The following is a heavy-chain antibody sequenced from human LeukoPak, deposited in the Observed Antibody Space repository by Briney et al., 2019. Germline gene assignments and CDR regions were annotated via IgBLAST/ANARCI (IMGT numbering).Heavy chain of an antibody. J-gene: IGHJ4*02. D-gene: IGHD5-12*01. CDR2: VSPDGNLA. CDR3: ARGWASLDY. CDR1: GFTLSSSW. Sequence: GGSLRLSCAGSGFTLSSSWMHWVRQAPGKGPVWVAHVSPDGNLANYADSVKGRFIISRDNSKNTLYLQMNSLRAEDTAVYYCARGWASLDYWGQGTLVTVSS. V-gene: IGHV3-74*01.